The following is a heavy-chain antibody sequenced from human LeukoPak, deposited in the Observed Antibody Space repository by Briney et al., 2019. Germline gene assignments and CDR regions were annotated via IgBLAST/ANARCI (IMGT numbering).Heavy chain of an antibody. CDR3: ARDAFVGPAANWFDP. J-gene: IGHJ5*02. CDR2: LYTSGSP. D-gene: IGHD2-2*01. V-gene: IGHV4-4*07. CDR1: GGPISSYY. Sequence: PSQTLSLTCTVSGGPISSYYWSWIRQPAGKGLEWIGRLYTSGSPNYNPSLKSRVTMSVDTSKNQFSLKLSSVTAADTAVYYCARDAFVGPAANWFDPWGQGTLVTVSS.